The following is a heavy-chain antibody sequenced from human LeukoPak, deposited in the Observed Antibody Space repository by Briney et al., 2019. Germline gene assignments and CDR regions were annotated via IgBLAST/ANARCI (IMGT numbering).Heavy chain of an antibody. Sequence: SETLSLTCTVSGGSISSGGYYWGWIRQHPGKGLEWIGYIYYSGSTYYNPSLKSRVTISVDTSKNQFSLKLSSVTAADTAVYYCARGPYYYDSSGYYQTYYFDYWGREPWSPSPQ. V-gene: IGHV4-31*03. CDR1: GGSISSGGYY. CDR3: ARGPYYYDSSGYYQTYYFDY. CDR2: IYYSGST. J-gene: IGHJ4*02. D-gene: IGHD3-22*01.